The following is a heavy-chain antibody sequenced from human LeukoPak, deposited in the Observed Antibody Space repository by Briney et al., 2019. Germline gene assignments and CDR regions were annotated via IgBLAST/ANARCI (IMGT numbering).Heavy chain of an antibody. CDR2: ISGSGGRT. D-gene: IGHD1-26*01. J-gene: IGHJ4*02. CDR3: AKDHGELLPLYYFDC. CDR1: GFTLSRYA. Sequence: GGSLRLSCAASGFTLSRYAMSWVRQAPGKGLEWVSAISGSGGRTYYADSVEGRFTISRDNSKNTLYLQMNSLRAEDTAVYYCAKDHGELLPLYYFDCWGQGTLVTVSS. V-gene: IGHV3-23*01.